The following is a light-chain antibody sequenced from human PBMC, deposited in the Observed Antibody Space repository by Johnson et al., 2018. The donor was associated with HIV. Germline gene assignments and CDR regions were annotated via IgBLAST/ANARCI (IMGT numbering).Light chain of an antibody. CDR1: SSNIGNNY. J-gene: IGLJ1*01. CDR2: ENK. V-gene: IGLV1-51*02. Sequence: QSVLTQSPSVSAAPGQKVTISCSGSSSNIGNNYVSWYQQLPGTAPKLLIHENKKRPSGIPDRFSGSKSGTSATLDITGLQTGDEADYYCGTWDNSLRAGFFGTGTKVTVL. CDR3: GTWDNSLRAGF.